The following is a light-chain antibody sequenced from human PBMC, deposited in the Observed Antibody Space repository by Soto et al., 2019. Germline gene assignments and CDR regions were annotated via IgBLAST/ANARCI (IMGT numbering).Light chain of an antibody. Sequence: DIQMTQSPSSLSASVGDRVTITCRASQSINNYLNWFQQKPGKAPKLLMNAASSLQGGVPSRFSGSGSGTEFTLTISSLQPEDFSTYYCQQSRYTPFTFGGGTKVEIK. V-gene: IGKV1-39*01. CDR2: AAS. CDR3: QQSRYTPFT. J-gene: IGKJ4*01. CDR1: QSINNY.